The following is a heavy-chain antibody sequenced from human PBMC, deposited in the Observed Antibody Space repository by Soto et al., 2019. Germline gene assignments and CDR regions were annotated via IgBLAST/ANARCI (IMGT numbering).Heavy chain of an antibody. J-gene: IGHJ4*02. D-gene: IGHD3-16*01. V-gene: IGHV4-59*01. Sequence: SETLSLTCTVSGGSISSYYWSWIRQPPGKGLEWIGYIYYSGSTNYNPSLKSRVTISVDTSKNQFSLKLSSVTAADTAVYYCARTNYVGDYVDYWGQGTLVTVSS. CDR1: GGSISSYY. CDR2: IYYSGST. CDR3: ARTNYVGDYVDY.